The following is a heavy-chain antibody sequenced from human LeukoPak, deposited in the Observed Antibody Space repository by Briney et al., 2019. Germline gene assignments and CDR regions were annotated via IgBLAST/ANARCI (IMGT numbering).Heavy chain of an antibody. D-gene: IGHD1-26*01. CDR1: GASISSYH. CDR3: ARLASGSYGPLTPFDY. Sequence: PSETLSLTCTVSGASISSYHWSWIRQPPGKGLEWIGDIYYSGSTYYNPSLKSRVTISVDTSKNQFSLRLSSVTAADTAVYYSARLASGSYGPLTPFDYWGQGTLVTVSS. CDR2: IYYSGST. V-gene: IGHV4-59*08. J-gene: IGHJ4*02.